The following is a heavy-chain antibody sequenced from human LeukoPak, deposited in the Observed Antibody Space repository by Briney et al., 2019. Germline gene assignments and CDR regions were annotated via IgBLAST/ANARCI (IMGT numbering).Heavy chain of an antibody. V-gene: IGHV3-21*01. D-gene: IGHD6-13*01. Sequence: GGSLRLSCAASGFTFSSYSMNWVRQAPGKGLEWVSSISSSSSYIYYADSVKGRFTISRDNAKNSLYLQMNSLRAEDTAVYYCARDPIAAADTIVDYWGQGTLVTVSS. CDR2: ISSSSSYI. CDR3: ARDPIAAADTIVDY. J-gene: IGHJ4*02. CDR1: GFTFSSYS.